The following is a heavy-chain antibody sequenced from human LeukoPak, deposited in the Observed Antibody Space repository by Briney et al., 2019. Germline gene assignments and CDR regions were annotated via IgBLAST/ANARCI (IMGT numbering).Heavy chain of an antibody. CDR3: ARGISSAFDY. J-gene: IGHJ4*02. D-gene: IGHD3-3*02. CDR2: IYYSGGT. Sequence: SQTLSLTCTVSGVSISRSGYSWSWIRQPPGKDLEWIGYIYYSGGTYYNPSLKSRVTISVDRSNNQFSLKLSSVTAADTAVYYCARGISSAFDYWGQGTLVTVSS. V-gene: IGHV4-30-2*01. CDR1: GVSISRSGYS.